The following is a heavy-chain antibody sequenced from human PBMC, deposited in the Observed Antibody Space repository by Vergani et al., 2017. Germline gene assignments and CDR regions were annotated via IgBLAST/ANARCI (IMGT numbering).Heavy chain of an antibody. Sequence: EVQLVQSGAEVKKPGESLRISCKGSGYSFTSYWISWVRQMPGKGLEWMGRIDPSDSYTNYSPSFQGHVTISADKSISTAYLQGSSLKASDTAMYYCARRGDIVVVPAAPMNWFDPWGQGTLVTVSS. CDR1: GYSFTSYW. J-gene: IGHJ5*02. CDR2: IDPSDSYT. CDR3: ARRGDIVVVPAAPMNWFDP. D-gene: IGHD2-2*01. V-gene: IGHV5-10-1*03.